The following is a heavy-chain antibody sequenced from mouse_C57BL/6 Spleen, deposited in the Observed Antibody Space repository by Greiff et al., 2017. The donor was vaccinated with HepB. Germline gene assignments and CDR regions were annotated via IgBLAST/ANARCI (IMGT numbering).Heavy chain of an antibody. V-gene: IGHV1-19*01. CDR1: GYTFTDYY. CDR2: INPYNGGT. CDR3: ARAQATYFDY. J-gene: IGHJ2*01. Sequence: VQLQQSGPVLVKPGASVKMSCKASGYTFTDYYMNWVKQSHGKSLEWIGVINPYNGGTSYNQKFKGKATLTVDKSSSTAYMELNSLTSEDSAVYYCARAQATYFDYWGQGTTLTVSS. D-gene: IGHD3-2*02.